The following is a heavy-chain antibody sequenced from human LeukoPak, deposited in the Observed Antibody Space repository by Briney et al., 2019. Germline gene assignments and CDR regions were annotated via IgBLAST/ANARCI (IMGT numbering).Heavy chain of an antibody. Sequence: SETLSLTCTVSGGSISSYYWSWIRQPPGKGLEWIGYIYYSGSTNYNPSLKSRVTISVDTSKNQFSLKLSSVTAADTAVYYCASLQDSSGYYYESYYYGMDVWGQGTTVTVSS. V-gene: IGHV4-59*01. CDR1: GGSISSYY. J-gene: IGHJ6*02. CDR2: IYYSGST. CDR3: ASLQDSSGYYYESYYYGMDV. D-gene: IGHD3-22*01.